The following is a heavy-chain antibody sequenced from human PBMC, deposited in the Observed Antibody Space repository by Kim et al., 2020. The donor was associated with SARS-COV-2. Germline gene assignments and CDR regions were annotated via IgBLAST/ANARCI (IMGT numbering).Heavy chain of an antibody. CDR3: ARAARITGTTPRYYYYGMDV. Sequence: ASVKVSCKASGYTFTSYYMHWVRQAPGQGLEWMGIINPSGGSTSYAQKFQGRVTMTRDTSTSTVYMELSSLRSEDTAVYYCARAARITGTTPRYYYYGMDVWGQGTTVTVSS. J-gene: IGHJ6*02. D-gene: IGHD1-20*01. CDR1: GYTFTSYY. V-gene: IGHV1-46*01. CDR2: INPSGGST.